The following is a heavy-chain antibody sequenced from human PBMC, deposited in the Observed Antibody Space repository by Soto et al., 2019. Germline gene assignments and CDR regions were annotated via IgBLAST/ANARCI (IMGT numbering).Heavy chain of an antibody. CDR1: GYNFPYHL. CDR3: ARLFGYSSDYYYGIDV. V-gene: IGHV5-51*01. CDR2: IYPGDSYT. Sequence: VESLNISFKCSGYNFPYHLIGWVRQTPWKGLEWMGIIYPGDSYTRSSPSFEGQVTFSADRSINTAYLQWTSLKASDTAIYYCARLFGYSSDYYYGIDVWGQGTTVTVSS. J-gene: IGHJ6*02. D-gene: IGHD5-12*01.